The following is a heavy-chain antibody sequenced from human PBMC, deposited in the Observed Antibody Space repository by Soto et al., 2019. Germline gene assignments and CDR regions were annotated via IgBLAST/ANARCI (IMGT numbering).Heavy chain of an antibody. J-gene: IGHJ4*02. CDR1: GYSFTSYW. CDR3: ARHDGGWFVVDY. CDR2: IDPSDSYT. D-gene: IGHD6-19*01. V-gene: IGHV5-10-1*03. Sequence: EVQLVQSGAEVKKPGESLRISCKGSGYSFTSYWISWVRQMPGKGLEWMGRIDPSDSYTNYSPSFQGHVTMSVDKSINTAYLQWSSLKASATAMYYCARHDGGWFVVDYWGQGTLVTVSS.